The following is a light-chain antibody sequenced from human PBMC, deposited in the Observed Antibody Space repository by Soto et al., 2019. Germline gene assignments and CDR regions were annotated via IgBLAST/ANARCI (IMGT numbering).Light chain of an antibody. V-gene: IGKV1-5*01. Sequence: DIQMTQSPPTLSASVGDTVTITCRASQSISSWLAWYQQKPGKAPKLLIFDASSLESGVPSRFSGSGSGTEFTLTISSLQPDDFATYYCQHYNGYPFIFGPGTKVDIK. CDR1: QSISSW. CDR3: QHYNGYPFI. J-gene: IGKJ3*01. CDR2: DAS.